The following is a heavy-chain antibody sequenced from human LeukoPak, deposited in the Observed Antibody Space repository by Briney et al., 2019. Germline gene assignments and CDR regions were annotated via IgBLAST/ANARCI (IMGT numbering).Heavy chain of an antibody. CDR2: ISGSGGST. D-gene: IGHD5-18*01. V-gene: IGHV3-23*01. Sequence: PGGSLRLSCSTSGFIFRDYAMNWVRQAPGKGLEWVSAISGSGGSTYYADSVKGRFTISRDNSKNTLYLQMNSLRAEDTAVYYCAKSMVDSYGYPLDEQEIYYFDYWGQGTLVTVSS. CDR1: GFIFRDYA. J-gene: IGHJ4*02. CDR3: AKSMVDSYGYPLDEQEIYYFDY.